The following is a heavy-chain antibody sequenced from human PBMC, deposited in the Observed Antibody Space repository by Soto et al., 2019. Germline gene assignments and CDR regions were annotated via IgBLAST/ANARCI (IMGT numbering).Heavy chain of an antibody. J-gene: IGHJ6*02. Sequence: ASVKVCCKASGCTFTSYAMHWVRQAPGQRLEWMGWINAGNGNTKYSQKFQGRVTVTRDTSASTAYMELSSLRSEDTAVYYCARVYCSSTSCYYYYGMDVWGQGTTGTVSS. CDR2: INAGNGNT. D-gene: IGHD2-2*01. V-gene: IGHV1-3*01. CDR1: GCTFTSYA. CDR3: ARVYCSSTSCYYYYGMDV.